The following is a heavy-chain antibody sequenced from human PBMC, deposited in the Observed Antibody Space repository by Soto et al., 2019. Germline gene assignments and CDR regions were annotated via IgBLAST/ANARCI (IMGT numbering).Heavy chain of an antibody. V-gene: IGHV3-23*01. Sequence: GGSLRLSCAASGFTFSSYAMSWVRQAPGKGLEWVSAISGSGGSTYYANSVKGRFTNSRDNSKNTLYLQMNSLRAEDTAVYYCAKRGDCSSTSCYAFFYYFDYGGQGTLVTVSS. CDR2: ISGSGGST. D-gene: IGHD2-2*03. CDR1: GFTFSSYA. J-gene: IGHJ4*02. CDR3: AKRGDCSSTSCYAFFYYFDY.